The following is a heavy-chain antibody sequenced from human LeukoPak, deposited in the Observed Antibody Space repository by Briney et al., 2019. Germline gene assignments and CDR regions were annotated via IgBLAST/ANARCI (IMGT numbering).Heavy chain of an antibody. D-gene: IGHD2-2*01. J-gene: IGHJ5*02. V-gene: IGHV6-1*01. CDR1: GDSVSSNSVT. CDR3: ARRLTQYDCFDP. CDR2: TYYRFTWYN. Sequence: SQTLSLTCAISGDSVSSNSVTWNWIRQSPSRGLEWLGRTYYRFTWYNDYAVSVRGRITVNPDTSKNQFSLHLNSVSPEDTAVYYCARRLTQYDCFDPWGQGSWSPSPQ.